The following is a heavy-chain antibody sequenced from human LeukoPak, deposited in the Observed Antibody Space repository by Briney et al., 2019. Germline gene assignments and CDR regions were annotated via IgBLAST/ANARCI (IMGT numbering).Heavy chain of an antibody. CDR2: IKKDGSQK. D-gene: IGHD1-26*01. Sequence: GGSLRLSCVGSGFTFSDKWMSWVRQAPGKGPEWVASIKKDGSQKYYVDSVKGRFTISRDNAQNSLYLQMSSLRVEDTAIYSCARVGWELLNLHFDPWGQETLVTVSS. V-gene: IGHV3-7*03. CDR1: GFTFSDKW. J-gene: IGHJ5*02. CDR3: ARVGWELLNLHFDP.